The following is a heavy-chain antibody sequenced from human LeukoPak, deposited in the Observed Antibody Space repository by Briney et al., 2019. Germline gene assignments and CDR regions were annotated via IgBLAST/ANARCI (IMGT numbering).Heavy chain of an antibody. Sequence: ASVKVSCKASGYTFTGYYLHWVRQAPGQGLEWMGWINPNSGGTDYAQKFQGRVTMTRDTSISTAYMELSMVRSDDTAVYYCARDNWSGYYSLGYWGQGTLVTVSS. D-gene: IGHD3-3*01. CDR2: INPNSGGT. CDR3: ARDNWSGYYSLGY. CDR1: GYTFTGYY. J-gene: IGHJ4*02. V-gene: IGHV1-2*02.